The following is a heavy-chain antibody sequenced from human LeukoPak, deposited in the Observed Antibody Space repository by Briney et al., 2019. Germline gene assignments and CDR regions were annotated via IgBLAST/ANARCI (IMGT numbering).Heavy chain of an antibody. CDR2: IYYSGST. D-gene: IGHD6-6*01. J-gene: IGHJ4*02. V-gene: IGHV4-39*01. Sequence: SETLSLTCTVSGGSISSSSYYWGWIRQPPGKGLEWIGSIYYSGSTYYNPSLKSRVTISVDTSKNQFSLKLSSVTAADTAVYYCARHHPIAALSGFDYWGQGTLVTVSS. CDR1: GGSISSSSYY. CDR3: ARHHPIAALSGFDY.